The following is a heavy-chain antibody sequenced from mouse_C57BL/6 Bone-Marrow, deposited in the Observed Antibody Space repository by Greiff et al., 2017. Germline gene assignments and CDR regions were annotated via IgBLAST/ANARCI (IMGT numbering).Heavy chain of an antibody. J-gene: IGHJ2*01. CDR2: IDPSDSYT. CDR1: GYTFTSYW. Sequence: QVQLQQPGAELVMPGASVKLSCKASGYTFTSYWMHWVKQRPGQGLEWIGEIDPSDSYTNYTQKFKGKSTLTVDKSSSTAYMQLSSLTSEDSAVYYCARESLYYYGPFDYWGQGTTLTVSS. D-gene: IGHD1-1*01. CDR3: ARESLYYYGPFDY. V-gene: IGHV1-69*01.